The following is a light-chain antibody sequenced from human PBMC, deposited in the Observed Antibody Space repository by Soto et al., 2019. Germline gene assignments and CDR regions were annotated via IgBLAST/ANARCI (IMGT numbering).Light chain of an antibody. CDR2: EGS. J-gene: IGLJ1*01. Sequence: QSALTQPASVSGSPGQSITISCTGTNSDVGSYNLVSWYQQNPGKAPKLIIYEGSKRPSGISNRFSGSKSGNTASLTISGLQAEDESDYYCCSYADSTTWVFGTGTKVTVL. V-gene: IGLV2-23*01. CDR1: NSDVGSYNL. CDR3: CSYADSTTWV.